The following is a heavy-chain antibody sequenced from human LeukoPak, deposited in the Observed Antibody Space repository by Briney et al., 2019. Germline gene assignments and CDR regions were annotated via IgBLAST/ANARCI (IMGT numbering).Heavy chain of an antibody. CDR3: ARDRGSDFDY. CDR2: ISSSSSYI. CDR1: GFTFSTYS. V-gene: IGHV3-21*01. Sequence: GGSLRLSCAASGFTFSTYSMNWVRQAPGKGLEWVSSISSSSSYIYYADSVKGRFTISRDHAKNSLYLQMNSLRAEDTAVYYCARDRGSDFDYWGQGTLVTVSS. J-gene: IGHJ4*02.